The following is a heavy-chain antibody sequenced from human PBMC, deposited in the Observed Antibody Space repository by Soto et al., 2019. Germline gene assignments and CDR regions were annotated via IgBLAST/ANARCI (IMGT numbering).Heavy chain of an antibody. Sequence: EVPLLESGGGLVQPGGSLRLSCAASGFTFSSYAMRWVRQAPVKGLEWVSAISGSGGSTYYADSVKGRFTISRDNAKNTLDLQMSSRRAEDTAVYYCARRGSGRYFDYWGQGTLVTVSS. J-gene: IGHJ4*02. CDR1: GFTFSSYA. CDR2: ISGSGGST. V-gene: IGHV3-23*01. CDR3: ARRGSGRYFDY. D-gene: IGHD2-15*01.